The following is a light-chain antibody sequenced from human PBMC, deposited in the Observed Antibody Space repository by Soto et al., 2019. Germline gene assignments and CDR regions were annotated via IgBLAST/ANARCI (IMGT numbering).Light chain of an antibody. CDR1: QSVSNNY. J-gene: IGKJ5*01. CDR3: QQYGSS. V-gene: IGKV3-20*01. Sequence: EIVLTQSPGTLSLSPGEIATLSCRASQSVSNNYLAWYQQKPGQAPRLLIYGASSRATGIPDRFSGSGSGTDFTLTISRLEPEDFAVYYCQQYGSSFGQGTRLEIK. CDR2: GAS.